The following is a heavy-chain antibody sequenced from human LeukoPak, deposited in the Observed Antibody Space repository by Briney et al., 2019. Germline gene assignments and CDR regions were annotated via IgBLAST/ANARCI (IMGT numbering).Heavy chain of an antibody. D-gene: IGHD1-26*01. J-gene: IGHJ3*01. V-gene: IGHV4-59*01. CDR3: ARGGPWERGDV. CDR2: IYYSGST. CDR1: GGSISNSY. Sequence: SETLPLTCTVSGGSISNSYWSWIRQPPGKGLEWIGYIYYSGSTNYNPSLKSRVTISIDTSKNQFYMKLSSVTAADTALYYCARGGPWERGDVWGQGTMVTVSS.